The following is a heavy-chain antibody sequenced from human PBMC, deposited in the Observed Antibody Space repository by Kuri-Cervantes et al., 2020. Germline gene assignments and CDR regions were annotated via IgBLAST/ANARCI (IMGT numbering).Heavy chain of an antibody. D-gene: IGHD1-1*01. CDR3: ARDISSGTTLNYYYYYYMDV. J-gene: IGHJ6*03. CDR2: ISSSSSYI. Sequence: GESLKISCAASGFTFSSYNMNWVRQAPGKGLEWVSSISSSSSYIYYADSVKGRFTISRDNAKNSLYLQMNSLRAEDTAMYYCARDISSGTTLNYYYYYYMDVWGKGTTVTVSS. CDR1: GFTFSSYN. V-gene: IGHV3-21*01.